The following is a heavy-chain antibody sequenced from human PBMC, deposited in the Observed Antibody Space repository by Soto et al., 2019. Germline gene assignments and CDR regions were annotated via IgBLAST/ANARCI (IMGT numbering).Heavy chain of an antibody. CDR1: GFTFSSYS. J-gene: IGHJ4*02. D-gene: IGHD3-22*01. Sequence: SLRLSCAASGFTFSSYSMNWVRQAPGKGLEWVSYISSSSSTIYYADSVKGRFTISRDNAKNSLYLQMNSLRAEDTAVYYCAREGDSSGSSFDYWGQGTLVTVSS. V-gene: IGHV3-48*04. CDR2: ISSSSSTI. CDR3: AREGDSSGSSFDY.